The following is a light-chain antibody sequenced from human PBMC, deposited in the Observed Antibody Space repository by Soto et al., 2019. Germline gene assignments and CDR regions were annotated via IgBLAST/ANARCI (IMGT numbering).Light chain of an antibody. Sequence: EIVMTQSPATLSMSAGERATLSCRVSQSVSRNLAWYQQKPGQAPRLLIYDASTRATGTPARFSGSGSGTKFTLSISSLQSEDFAVYYCQQYNNWPITFGQGTRLEIK. CDR1: QSVSRN. J-gene: IGKJ5*01. V-gene: IGKV3D-15*01. CDR3: QQYNNWPIT. CDR2: DAS.